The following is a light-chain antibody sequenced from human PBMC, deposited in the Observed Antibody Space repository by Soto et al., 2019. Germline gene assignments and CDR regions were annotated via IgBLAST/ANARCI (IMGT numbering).Light chain of an antibody. J-gene: IGKJ5*01. CDR2: AAS. Sequence: AIRMTQSPSSLSASTGDRVTITCRASQGISSYLAWYQQKPGKAPKLLIYAASTLQSGVPSRFSGSGSGTDSTLTISCLQSEDFATYYCQRYYSYPRIGQGTRLEI. CDR1: QGISSY. CDR3: QRYYSYPR. V-gene: IGKV1-8*01.